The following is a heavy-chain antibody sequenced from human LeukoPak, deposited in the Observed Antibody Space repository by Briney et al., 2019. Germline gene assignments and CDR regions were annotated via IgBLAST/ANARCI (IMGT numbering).Heavy chain of an antibody. CDR3: ARATYDSRWFDP. Sequence: KPSETLSLTCTVSGGSISSYYWSWIRQPAGKGLEWIGRIYTSGSTICNPSLTSRVTMSVDTSKNQFSLKLNSVTAADTAVYYCARATYDSRWFDPWGQGALVTISS. V-gene: IGHV4-4*07. D-gene: IGHD3-22*01. CDR1: GGSISSYY. CDR2: IYTSGST. J-gene: IGHJ5*02.